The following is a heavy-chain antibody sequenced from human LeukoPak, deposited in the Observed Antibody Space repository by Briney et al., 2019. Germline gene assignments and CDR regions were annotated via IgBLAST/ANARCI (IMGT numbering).Heavy chain of an antibody. D-gene: IGHD3-3*01. Sequence: GGPLRLSCVASGFTFSDYYMTWVRQAPGKGRECVSYMSPSGTTTDNADSVKGRFTIFRDNAKNSVSLQMRSLRVEDTAVYYCAKGTKAPIRFLEWLCDYWGQGTLVTVSS. CDR3: AKGTKAPIRFLEWLCDY. V-gene: IGHV3-11*01. J-gene: IGHJ4*02. CDR1: GFTFSDYY. CDR2: MSPSGTTT.